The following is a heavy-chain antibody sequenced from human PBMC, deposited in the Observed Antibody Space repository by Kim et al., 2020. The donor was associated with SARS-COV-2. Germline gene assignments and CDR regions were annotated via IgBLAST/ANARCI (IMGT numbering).Heavy chain of an antibody. CDR2: INHSGST. CDR1: GGSFSGYY. CDR3: ARAAMITTEGRYYGMDV. D-gene: IGHD3-22*01. Sequence: SETLSLTCAVYGGSFSGYYWSWIRQPPGKGLEWIGEINHSGSTNYNPSLKSRVTISVDTSKNQFSLKLSSVTAADTAVYYCARAAMITTEGRYYGMDVWGQGTTVTVSS. J-gene: IGHJ6*02. V-gene: IGHV4-34*01.